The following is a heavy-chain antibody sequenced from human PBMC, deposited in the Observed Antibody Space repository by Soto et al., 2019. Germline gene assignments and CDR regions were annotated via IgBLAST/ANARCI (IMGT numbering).Heavy chain of an antibody. CDR3: ATAFRARLGWFDP. CDR2: ADPENAET. Sequence: ASVKVSCKVSGYTLSDFYMHWVKQAPGKGLEWMGLADPENAETIYAEKFQGRVTIIADTSTDTAYMELSSLRSDDTAVYYCATAFRARLGWFDPWGQGTQVTVSS. J-gene: IGHJ5*02. V-gene: IGHV1-69-2*01. D-gene: IGHD3-10*01. CDR1: GYTLSDFY.